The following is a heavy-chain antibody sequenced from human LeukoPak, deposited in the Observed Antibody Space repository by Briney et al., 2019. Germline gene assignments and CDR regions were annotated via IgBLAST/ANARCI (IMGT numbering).Heavy chain of an antibody. V-gene: IGHV3-53*01. Sequence: PGGSLRLSCAASGFTVSRNYMSWVRQAPGEGLEWVSVIYSGGSTYYADSLKGRFTISRDNSKNTLYLQMNRLRAEDTAVYYCARRWAPLGPIDYWGQGTLVTVSS. J-gene: IGHJ4*02. CDR3: ARRWAPLGPIDY. CDR2: IYSGGST. CDR1: GFTVSRNY. D-gene: IGHD3-3*02.